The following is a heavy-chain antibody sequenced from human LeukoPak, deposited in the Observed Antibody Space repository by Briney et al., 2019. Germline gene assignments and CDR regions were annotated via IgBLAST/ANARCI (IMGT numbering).Heavy chain of an antibody. Sequence: GGPLRLSCAASGFTFSSYSMNWVRQAPGKGLEWVSSISSSSTYIYYADSVKGRFTISRDNAKNSLYLQMNSLRAEDTAVYYCARGLRYSSSWYNFDYWGQGTLVTVSS. CDR3: ARGLRYSSSWYNFDY. CDR2: ISSSSTYI. V-gene: IGHV3-21*01. J-gene: IGHJ4*02. CDR1: GFTFSSYS. D-gene: IGHD6-13*01.